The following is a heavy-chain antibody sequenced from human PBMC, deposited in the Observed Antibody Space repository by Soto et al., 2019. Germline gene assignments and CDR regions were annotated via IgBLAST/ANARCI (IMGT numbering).Heavy chain of an antibody. J-gene: IGHJ1*01. Sequence: QITVKASGPTLVQPTQPLTLTCTFTGFSISTSGLGVSGIRQPTGKALKWLALIYGDDDKRYTPSLKSRLTITKDTSKNQVVLTMTNMDPVDTATYSCAYTRDFYDIVTGPTQTLYFQPWGQGNLGTVSS. CDR2: IYGDDDK. V-gene: IGHV2-5*02. CDR1: GFSISTSGLG. CDR3: AYTRDFYDIVTGPTQTLYFQP. D-gene: IGHD3-9*01.